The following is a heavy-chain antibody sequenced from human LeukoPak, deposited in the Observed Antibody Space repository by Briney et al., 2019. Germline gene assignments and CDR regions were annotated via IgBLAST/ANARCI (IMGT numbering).Heavy chain of an antibody. CDR3: ARYSMVRGVMVSWFDP. Sequence: ASVTVSCKASGYTFTSYDIHWVRQATGQGLEWMGWMNPNSGNTGYAQKFRGRVTMTRNTSISTAYMELSSLRSEDTAVYYCARYSMVRGVMVSWFDPWGQGTLVTVSS. D-gene: IGHD3-10*01. CDR1: GYTFTSYD. J-gene: IGHJ5*02. V-gene: IGHV1-8*01. CDR2: MNPNSGNT.